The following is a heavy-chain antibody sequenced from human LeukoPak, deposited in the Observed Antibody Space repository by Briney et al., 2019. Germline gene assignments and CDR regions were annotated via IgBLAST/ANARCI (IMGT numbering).Heavy chain of an antibody. D-gene: IGHD3-22*01. CDR1: GFTFTSSA. J-gene: IGHJ3*02. Sequence: SVKVSCKASGFTFTSSAKQWVRQARGQRLEWIGWIVVGSGNTNYAQKFQERVTITRDMSTSTAYMELSSLRSEDTAVYYCAARPPTYEYYYDSSGYPDAFDIWGQGTMVTVSS. CDR2: IVVGSGNT. CDR3: AARPPTYEYYYDSSGYPDAFDI. V-gene: IGHV1-58*02.